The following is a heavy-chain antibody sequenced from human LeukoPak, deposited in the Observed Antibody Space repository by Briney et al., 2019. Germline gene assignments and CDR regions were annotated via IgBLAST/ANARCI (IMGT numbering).Heavy chain of an antibody. CDR2: IYSGGST. Sequence: GGSLRLSCAASGFTVSSHYMSWVRQAPGKGLEWVSVIYSGGSTYYADSVKGRFTISRDNSKNTLYLQMNSLRAEDTAVYYCARDPAAVAATFDYWGQGTLVTVSS. CDR3: ARDPAAVAATFDY. J-gene: IGHJ4*02. CDR1: GFTVSSHY. D-gene: IGHD6-19*01. V-gene: IGHV3-66*01.